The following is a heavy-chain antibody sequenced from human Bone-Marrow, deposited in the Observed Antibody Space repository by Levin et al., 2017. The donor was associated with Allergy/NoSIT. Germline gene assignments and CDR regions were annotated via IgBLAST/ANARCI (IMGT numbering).Heavy chain of an antibody. V-gene: IGHV3-33*01. Sequence: GGSLRLSCAASGFNFRIYGMHWVRQAPGKGLTWVAFIWNDGSSKYYAESVEGRFTISRDNSKNTLSLQMNSLGAEDAGVYYCARAGYNDYRVPYYAMDLWGQGTTVTVSS. CDR3: ARAGYNDYRVPYYAMDL. J-gene: IGHJ6*02. CDR2: IWNDGSSK. D-gene: IGHD3-22*01. CDR1: GFNFRIYG.